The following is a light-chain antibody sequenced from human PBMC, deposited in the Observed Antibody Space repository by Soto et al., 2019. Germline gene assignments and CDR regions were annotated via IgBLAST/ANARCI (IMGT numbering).Light chain of an antibody. CDR1: SSDVGNFNL. CDR3: CSYAGRTTRI. J-gene: IGLJ2*01. CDR2: EVT. V-gene: IGLV2-23*02. Sequence: QSVLTQPASVSGSPGQSITVSCTGTSSDVGNFNLVSWYQQHPGKVTTPLIYEVTRRPSAISDRFSGSKSCNTASLTSSGLQAEDQAYYDCCSYAGRTTRIFGGGTKVTVL.